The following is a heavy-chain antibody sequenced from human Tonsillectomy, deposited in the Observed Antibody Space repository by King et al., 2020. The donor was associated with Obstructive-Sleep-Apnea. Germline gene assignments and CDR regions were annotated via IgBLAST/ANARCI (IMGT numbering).Heavy chain of an antibody. D-gene: IGHD2-21*02. CDR3: ARDQGGDDFPSYFDY. CDR1: GYSFTSHG. V-gene: IGHV1-18*04. Sequence: QLVQAGGEVKKPGASVKVSCKAFGYSFTSHGINWVRQAPGQWLEWMGWISGYNGNRKDAQKFQGRVIMTTETSTSTAYMELKSLRSDDTAVYYCARDQGGDDFPSYFDYWGQGTLVTVSS. CDR2: ISGYNGNR. J-gene: IGHJ4*02.